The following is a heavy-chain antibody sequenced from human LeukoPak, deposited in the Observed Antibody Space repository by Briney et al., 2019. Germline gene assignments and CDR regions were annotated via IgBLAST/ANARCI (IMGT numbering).Heavy chain of an antibody. CDR2: IKQDGSEK. V-gene: IGHV3-7*01. J-gene: IGHJ4*02. CDR3: ARDSNRGYFDY. D-gene: IGHD3-16*02. Sequence: PGGSLRLSCAASGFTFSSYRMSWVRQAPGKGLEWVANIKQDGSEKYYVDSVKGRFTISRDNAKNSLYLQMNSLRAEDTAVYYCARDSNRGYFDYWGQGTLVTVSS. CDR1: GFTFSSYR.